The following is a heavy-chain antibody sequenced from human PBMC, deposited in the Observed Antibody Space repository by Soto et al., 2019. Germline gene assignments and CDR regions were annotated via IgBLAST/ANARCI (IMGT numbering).Heavy chain of an antibody. Sequence: QVQLVQSGAEVKKPGSSVKVSCKASGGTFSSYAISWVRQAPGQGLEWMGGIIPIFGTANYAQKFQGRVPMTADESTSTAYMELSSLRSEDTAVYYCARDDVDTAMPYGMDVWGQGTTVTVSS. D-gene: IGHD5-18*01. V-gene: IGHV1-69*12. CDR3: ARDDVDTAMPYGMDV. J-gene: IGHJ6*02. CDR2: IIPIFGTA. CDR1: GGTFSSYA.